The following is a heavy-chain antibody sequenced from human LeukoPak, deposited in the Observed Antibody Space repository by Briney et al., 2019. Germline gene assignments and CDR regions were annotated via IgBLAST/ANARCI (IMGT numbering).Heavy chain of an antibody. V-gene: IGHV3-7*01. J-gene: IGHJ3*02. D-gene: IGHD6-13*01. CDR1: GFTFSSYW. Sequence: GGSLRLSCAASGFTFSSYWMSWVRQAPGKGLEWVANIKQDGSEKYYVDSVKGRFTISRDNAKNSLYLQMNSLRAEDTAVYYCARGGDSSSWLYDAFDIWGQGTMVTVSS. CDR2: IKQDGSEK. CDR3: ARGGDSSSWLYDAFDI.